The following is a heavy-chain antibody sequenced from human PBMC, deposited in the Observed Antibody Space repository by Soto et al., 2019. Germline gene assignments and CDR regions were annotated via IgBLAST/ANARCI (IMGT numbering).Heavy chain of an antibody. J-gene: IGHJ5*02. CDR1: GHKVTELS. D-gene: IGHD2-15*01. V-gene: IGHV1-24*01. CDR2: FDPKDGLP. Sequence: ASVKVSCKVSGHKVTELSIYWMRQSPGTGLECMGGFDPKDGLPVYAQNFEGRVTMTEDASTDTAYLEVENLRSEDTAVYFCATVVGLSRYYFNAWGQRSLVTVSS. CDR3: ATVVGLSRYYFNA.